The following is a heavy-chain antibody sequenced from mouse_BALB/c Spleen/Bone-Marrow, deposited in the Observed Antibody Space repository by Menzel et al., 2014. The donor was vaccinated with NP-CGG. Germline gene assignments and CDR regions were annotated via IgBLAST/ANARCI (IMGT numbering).Heavy chain of an antibody. J-gene: IGHJ4*01. CDR1: GYTFTSYV. V-gene: IGHV1-14*01. CDR3: ARGKTYAMDY. D-gene: IGHD2-1*01. CDR2: INPNNDGS. Sequence: VHLQQSGPELVKPGASVKMSCKASGYTFTSYVMHWVKQKPGQGLEWIGYINPNNDGSKYNEKFKGKATLTSDKSPSTAYMELSSLTSEDSAVYYCARGKTYAMDYWGQGTSVTVSS.